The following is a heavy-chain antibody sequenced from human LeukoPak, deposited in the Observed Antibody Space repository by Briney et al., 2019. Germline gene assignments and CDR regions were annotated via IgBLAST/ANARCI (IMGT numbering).Heavy chain of an antibody. V-gene: IGHV4-38-2*01. CDR2: LYHPDST. CDR3: ARQYDSYFYYYLDV. D-gene: IGHD3-3*01. J-gene: IGHJ6*03. Sequence: SETLSLTCAVSGYPINSAYYWVWIRQPPGKGLEWIGSLYHPDSTYYNPSLKSRVTMSVDTSRNQSSLKMSFVTAADTAVYYCARQYDSYFYYYLDVWGTGTTVTVSS. CDR1: GYPINSAYY.